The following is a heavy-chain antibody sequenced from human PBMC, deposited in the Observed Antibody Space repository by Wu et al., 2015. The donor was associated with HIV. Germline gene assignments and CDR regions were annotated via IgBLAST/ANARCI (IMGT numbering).Heavy chain of an antibody. V-gene: IGHV1-2*02. D-gene: IGHD3-22*01. Sequence: QVQLVQSGAEVKKPGASVKVSCKASGYTFTSYGISWVRQAPGQGLQWMGWINPNSGGTNYAQKFQGRVTMTRDTSISTVYMELSRLRSDDTAVYCCARGYDSNSDYYYSTYKSFQVWGQGTLVTVSS. J-gene: IGHJ1*01. CDR3: ARGYDSNSDYYYSTYKSFQV. CDR2: INPNSGGT. CDR1: GYTFTSYG.